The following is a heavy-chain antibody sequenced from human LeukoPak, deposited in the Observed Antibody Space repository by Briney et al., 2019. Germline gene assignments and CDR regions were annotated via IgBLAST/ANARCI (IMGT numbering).Heavy chain of an antibody. CDR2: ISSSGSTI. Sequence: GGSLRLSCAASGFTFSDYYMSWIRQAPGKGLEWVSYISSSGSTIYYADSVKGRFTISRDNDKNSLYLQMNSLRAEDTAVYYCASVACSAVTCFGFLFFDYWGQGTLVTVSS. V-gene: IGHV3-11*04. CDR1: GFTFSDYY. CDR3: ASVACSAVTCFGFLFFDY. J-gene: IGHJ4*02. D-gene: IGHD2-15*01.